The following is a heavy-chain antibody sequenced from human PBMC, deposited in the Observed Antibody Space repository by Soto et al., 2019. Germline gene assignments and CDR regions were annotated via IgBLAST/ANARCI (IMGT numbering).Heavy chain of an antibody. Sequence: ASVKVSCKASGFTFTGHYIHWVRQAPGQGLEWMGWINPNSGGTSYAQKFQGRVTMTRDTSITTAYMELSRLSSDDTAVYYCARPISDYGVNWFDPWGQGTLVTVSS. D-gene: IGHD4-17*01. V-gene: IGHV1-2*02. CDR2: INPNSGGT. CDR1: GFTFTGHY. J-gene: IGHJ5*02. CDR3: ARPISDYGVNWFDP.